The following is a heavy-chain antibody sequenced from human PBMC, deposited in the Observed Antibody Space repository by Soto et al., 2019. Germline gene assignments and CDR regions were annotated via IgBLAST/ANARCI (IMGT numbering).Heavy chain of an antibody. V-gene: IGHV1-18*04. CDR3: ARDYGDRPQYFKH. Sequence: QVQLVQSGPDSKRPGASMKVSCKASGYTFTSYGISWVRQAPGQGREWMAWISPLKGRTQYSQKAQGRVTLSTDTSSNTAYMEMTTLRVYDTAVYYSARDYGDRPQYFKHWGQGTLVTVS. D-gene: IGHD4-17*01. CDR2: ISPLKGRT. J-gene: IGHJ1*01. CDR1: GYTFTSYG.